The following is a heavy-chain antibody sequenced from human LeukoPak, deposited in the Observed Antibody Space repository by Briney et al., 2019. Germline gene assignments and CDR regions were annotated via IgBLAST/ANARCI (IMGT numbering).Heavy chain of an antibody. D-gene: IGHD3-3*01. CDR1: GYTFTGYY. Sequence: ASVKVSCKASGYTFTGYYMHWVRQAPGQGLEWMRWINPNSGGTNYAQKFQGRVTMTRDTSISTAYMELSRLRSDDTAVYYCARESPAHYDFWSGYYTLGYWGQGTLVTVSS. CDR3: ARESPAHYDFWSGYYTLGY. CDR2: INPNSGGT. J-gene: IGHJ4*02. V-gene: IGHV1-2*02.